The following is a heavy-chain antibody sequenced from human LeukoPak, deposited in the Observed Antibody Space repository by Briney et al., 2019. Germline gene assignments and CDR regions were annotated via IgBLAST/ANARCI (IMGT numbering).Heavy chain of an antibody. CDR1: GFTFSSYA. Sequence: PGGSLRLSCAASGFTFSSYAMHWVRQAPGKGLEWVAVISYDGSNKYYADSVKGRFTISRDNSKNTLYLQMNSLRAEDTAVYYCARDTPAGGDILTGYVNYYYYGMDVWGQGTTVTVSS. CDR3: ARDTPAGGDILTGYVNYYYYGMDV. V-gene: IGHV3-30-3*01. D-gene: IGHD3-9*01. CDR2: ISYDGSNK. J-gene: IGHJ6*02.